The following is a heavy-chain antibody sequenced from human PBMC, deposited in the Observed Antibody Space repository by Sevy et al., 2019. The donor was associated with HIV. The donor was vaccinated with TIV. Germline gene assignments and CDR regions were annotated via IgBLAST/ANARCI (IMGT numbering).Heavy chain of an antibody. CDR3: ARDHRTCSSTSCYNYYYYGMDV. J-gene: IGHJ6*02. Sequence: ASVKVSCKASGYTFTSYGISWVRQAPGQGLEWMGWISAYNGNTNYAQKLQGTVTMTTDTSTSTAYMELRSLRSDDTAVYYCARDHRTCSSTSCYNYYYYGMDVWGQGTTVTVSS. D-gene: IGHD2-2*02. V-gene: IGHV1-18*01. CDR2: ISAYNGNT. CDR1: GYTFTSYG.